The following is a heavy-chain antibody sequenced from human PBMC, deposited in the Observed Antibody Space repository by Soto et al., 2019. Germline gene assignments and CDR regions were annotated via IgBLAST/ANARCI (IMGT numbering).Heavy chain of an antibody. J-gene: IGHJ3*02. V-gene: IGHV1-69*13. D-gene: IGHD7-27*01. CDR3: ARDWRTGDDAFDI. Sequence: ASVKVSCKASGGTFSSYAISWVRQAPGQGLEWMGGIIPIFGTANYAQRFQGRVTITADESTSTAYMELSSLRSEDTAVYYCARDWRTGDDAFDIWGQGTMVTVSS. CDR2: IIPIFGTA. CDR1: GGTFSSYA.